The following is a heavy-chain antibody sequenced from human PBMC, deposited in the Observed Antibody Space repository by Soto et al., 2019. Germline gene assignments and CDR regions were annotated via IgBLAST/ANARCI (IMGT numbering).Heavy chain of an antibody. CDR2: ISYDGSNK. Sequence: GGSLRLSCAASGFTFSSYGMHWLRQAPGKGLEWVAVISYDGSNKYYADSVKGRFTISRDNSKNTLYLQMNSLRAGDTAVYYCAKGDSGYGYYYYYMDVWGKGTTVTVSS. J-gene: IGHJ6*03. CDR3: AKGDSGYGYYYYYMDV. CDR1: GFTFSSYG. V-gene: IGHV3-30*18. D-gene: IGHD5-12*01.